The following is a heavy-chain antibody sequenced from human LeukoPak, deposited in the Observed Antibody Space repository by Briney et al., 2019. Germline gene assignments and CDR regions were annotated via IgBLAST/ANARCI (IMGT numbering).Heavy chain of an antibody. J-gene: IGHJ5*02. CDR2: IKPDGSAT. V-gene: IGHV3-74*01. Sequence: GGSLRLSCAASGFSFSSYWMHWVRQAPGKGLVWVSRIKPDGSATTYADSVRGRVDISRDNAKNTLYLQMNSLRAEDSALYYCAREAAAATYNWFDTWGQGTLVTVS. CDR3: AREAAAATYNWFDT. CDR1: GFSFSSYW. D-gene: IGHD6-13*01.